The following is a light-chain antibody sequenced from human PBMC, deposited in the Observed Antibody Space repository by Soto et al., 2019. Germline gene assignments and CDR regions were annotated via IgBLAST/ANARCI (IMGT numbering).Light chain of an antibody. V-gene: IGLV2-14*01. CDR3: SSYTSISTLI. J-gene: IGLJ2*01. CDR1: SSDIGAYNY. CDR2: DVS. Sequence: QSVLTQPASVSGSPGQSITISCIGTSSDIGAYNYVSWYQQYPDKAPKLMIYDVSDRPSGVSNRFSGSKSGNTASLTISGLQAEDEADYYCSSYTSISTLIFGGGTKLTVL.